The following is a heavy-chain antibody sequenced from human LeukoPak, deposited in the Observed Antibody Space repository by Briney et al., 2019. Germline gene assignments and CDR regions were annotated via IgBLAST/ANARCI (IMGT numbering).Heavy chain of an antibody. CDR3: GKTTVGYSSGRYPGWPVDY. CDR2: IFGSGGSA. V-gene: IGHV3-23*01. CDR1: GFTFNSYA. J-gene: IGHJ4*02. Sequence: GGSLRLSCVASGFTFNSYAMYWVRQAPGKGLEWISGIFGSGGSAHYADSVKGRFTISRDNSKNTVYLQLDSLRVEDTAVYYCGKTTVGYSSGRYPGWPVDYWGQGALVTVSP. D-gene: IGHD2-15*01.